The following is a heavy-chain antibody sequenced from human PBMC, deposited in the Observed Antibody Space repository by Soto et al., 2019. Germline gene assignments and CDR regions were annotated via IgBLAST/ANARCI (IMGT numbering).Heavy chain of an antibody. CDR1: GYAFTSYG. D-gene: IGHD2-15*01. CDR3: ASDPTGKGPVVTRYAFDF. Sequence: QVQLVQSGAEVKKPGASVKVSCKASGYAFTSYGISWVRQAPGQGLEWMGWISVYNGNTNYAQKLQGRVTMTTDTSPSTAYMELSSMRSDHTAVYYCASDPTGKGPVVTRYAFDFWGQGTMVTVSS. CDR2: ISVYNGNT. J-gene: IGHJ3*01. V-gene: IGHV1-18*04.